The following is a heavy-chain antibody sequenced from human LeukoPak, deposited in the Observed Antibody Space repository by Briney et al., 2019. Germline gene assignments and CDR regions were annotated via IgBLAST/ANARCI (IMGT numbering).Heavy chain of an antibody. CDR2: INHSGST. CDR3: ARPGYYYGMDV. V-gene: IGHV4-34*01. Sequence: PSETLSLTCAVYGGSFSGYYWSWIRQPPGKGLEWIGEINHSGSTNYNPSLKSRVTISVDTSKNQFSLKLSSVTAADTAVYYCARPGYYYGMDVWGQGTTVTVSS. J-gene: IGHJ6*02. CDR1: GGSFSGYY.